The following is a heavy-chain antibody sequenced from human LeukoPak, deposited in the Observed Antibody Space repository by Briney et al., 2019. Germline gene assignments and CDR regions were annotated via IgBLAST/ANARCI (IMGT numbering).Heavy chain of an antibody. CDR3: AKGEDYGSGTVHFAS. V-gene: IGHV4-4*02. CDR1: GGSISSNNW. Sequence: SETLSLTCAVSGGSISSNNWWSWVRQPPGKGVEWIGEIYHGGSTNYNPSLKSRIAMSVDRSRNQFSLQLSSVTAADTAVYYCAKGEDYGSGTVHFASWGQGTLVTVSS. D-gene: IGHD3-10*01. J-gene: IGHJ4*02. CDR2: IYHGGST.